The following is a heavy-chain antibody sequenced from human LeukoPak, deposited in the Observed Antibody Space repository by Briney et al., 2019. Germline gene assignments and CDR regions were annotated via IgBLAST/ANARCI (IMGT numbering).Heavy chain of an antibody. J-gene: IGHJ5*02. V-gene: IGHV4-59*01. D-gene: IGHD4-23*01. CDR1: GGSISSYY. CDR3: ARGSWAGYGGNPVEFDP. Sequence: PSETLSLTCTVSGGSISSYYWSWIRQPPGKGLEWIGYIYYSGSTNYNPSLKSRVTISVDTSKNQFSLKLSSVTAADTAVYYCARGSWAGYGGNPVEFDPWGQGTLVTVSS. CDR2: IYYSGST.